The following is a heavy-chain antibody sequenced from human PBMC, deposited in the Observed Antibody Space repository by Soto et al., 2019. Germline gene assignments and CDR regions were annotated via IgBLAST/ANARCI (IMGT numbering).Heavy chain of an antibody. Sequence: ASVKVSCKASGYTFTSYAMHWVRQAPGQGLEWMGWISAYNGNTNYAQKLQGRVTMTTDTSTSTAYMELRSLRSDDTAVYYCAREDPPSTHYYYYYGMDVWGQGTTVTASS. CDR1: GYTFTSYA. CDR3: AREDPPSTHYYYYYGMDV. CDR2: ISAYNGNT. J-gene: IGHJ6*02. V-gene: IGHV1-18*01.